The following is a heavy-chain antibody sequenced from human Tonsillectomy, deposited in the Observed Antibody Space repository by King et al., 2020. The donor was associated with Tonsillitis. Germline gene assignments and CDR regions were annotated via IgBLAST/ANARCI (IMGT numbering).Heavy chain of an antibody. D-gene: IGHD3-22*01. J-gene: IGHJ3*02. CDR3: AKGPYYYDRSGPGRAETAFDI. CDR2: ISGSGGST. Sequence: VQLVESGGGLVQPGGSLRLSCAASGFTFSSYAMSWVRQAPGKGLEWVSAISGSGGSTYYADSVKGRFTISRDNSKNTLYLQMNSLRAEDTAVYYCAKGPYYYDRSGPGRAETAFDIWGQGTMVTVSS. CDR1: GFTFSSYA. V-gene: IGHV3-23*04.